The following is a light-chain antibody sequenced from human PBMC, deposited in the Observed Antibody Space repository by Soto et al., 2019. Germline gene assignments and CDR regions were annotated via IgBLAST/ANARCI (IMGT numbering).Light chain of an antibody. CDR1: TSDVGGYNY. J-gene: IGLJ1*01. CDR3: SSYTSSTTPYV. Sequence: QSVLTQPASESGSPGQSITISCTGTTSDVGGYNYVSWFQQHPGKAPKLIIYDVSDRPSGVSNRFSGSKSGNTASLTISGLQAEDEADYFCSSYTSSTTPYVFGTGTKVTVL. V-gene: IGLV2-14*01. CDR2: DVS.